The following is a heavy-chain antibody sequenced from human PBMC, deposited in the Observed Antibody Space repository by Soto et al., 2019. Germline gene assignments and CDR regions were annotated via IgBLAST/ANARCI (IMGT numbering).Heavy chain of an antibody. V-gene: IGHV4-59*08. CDR2: IYYSGST. CDR1: GGSISSYY. J-gene: IGHJ4*02. CDR3: ANLHCYSGGSCSPY. D-gene: IGHD2-15*01. Sequence: QVQLQESGPGLVKPSETLSLTCTVSGGSISSYYWSWIRQPPGKGLEWIGYIYYSGSTNYNPSLMSLVTISVDTSKNQFSLKLSSVTAADTAVYYCANLHCYSGGSCSPYWGQGTLVTVSS.